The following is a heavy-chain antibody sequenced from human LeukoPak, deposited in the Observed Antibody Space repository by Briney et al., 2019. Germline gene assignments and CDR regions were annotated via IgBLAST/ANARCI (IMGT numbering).Heavy chain of an antibody. CDR2: LNPRTGAT. Sequence: ASVKVSCKASGYTFVDYYVYWIRQAPGQGLEWMGWLNPRTGATKYAQKFQARVTMTRDTSKQTAYMELTSLRSDDTALYSCARDHRLGRTGYDMPADWGQGTLVTVSS. CDR1: GYTFVDYY. CDR3: ARDHRLGRTGYDMPAD. D-gene: IGHD7-27*01. V-gene: IGHV1-2*02. J-gene: IGHJ4*02.